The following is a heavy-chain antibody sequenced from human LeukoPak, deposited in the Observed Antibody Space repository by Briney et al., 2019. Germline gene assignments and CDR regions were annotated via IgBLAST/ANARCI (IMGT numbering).Heavy chain of an antibody. CDR2: IRRKTDGGTT. V-gene: IGHV3-15*01. Sequence: PGGSLRLSCAASGFTFSNVWMSSVRQVPGKGLEWGVRIRRKTDGGTTDHAAPVKGRFTISRDKSKNTLYLKINSLKTEDTAVYYCVTDLVTKVYFDCWGQGTLVTVSS. J-gene: IGHJ4*02. CDR1: GFTFSNVW. CDR3: VTDLVTKVYFDC. D-gene: IGHD4-17*01.